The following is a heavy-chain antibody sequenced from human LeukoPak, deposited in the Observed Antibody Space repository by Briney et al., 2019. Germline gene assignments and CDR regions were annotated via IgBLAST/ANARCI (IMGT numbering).Heavy chain of an antibody. J-gene: IGHJ6*03. CDR2: IYYSGST. CDR1: GGSVSSHY. V-gene: IGHV4-59*02. Sequence: SETLSLTCTVSGGSVSSHYWSWMRQPPGKGLEWIGYIYYSGSTNYNPSLKSRVTISVGTSKNQFSLKLNSVTAADTAVYYCARWSRYYYYMDVWGKGTTVTVSS. CDR3: ARWSRYYYYMDV. D-gene: IGHD3-3*01.